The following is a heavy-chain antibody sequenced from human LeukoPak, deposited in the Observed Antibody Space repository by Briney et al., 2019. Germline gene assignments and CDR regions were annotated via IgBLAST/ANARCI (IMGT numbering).Heavy chain of an antibody. J-gene: IGHJ4*02. D-gene: IGHD2-21*02. CDR1: GGSISSYY. CDR3: AREGKSAETAPG. CDR2: IYTSGST. Sequence: SETLSLTCTVSGGSISSYYWSWLRQPAGKGLEWIGRIYTSGSTNYNPSLKSRVTMSVDTSKNQFSLQLSSVTAADTAVYYCAREGKSAETAPGWGQGTLVTVSS. V-gene: IGHV4-4*07.